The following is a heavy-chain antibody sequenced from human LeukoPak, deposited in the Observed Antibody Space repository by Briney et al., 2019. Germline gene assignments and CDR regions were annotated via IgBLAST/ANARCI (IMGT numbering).Heavy chain of an antibody. J-gene: IGHJ6*03. CDR3: ARSESGVQYFQHYFYIDA. Sequence: SETLSLTCTVSNGDINNYYWSWVRQPPGKGLEWIGYIYYRGSTKYNPSLKSRVTISIDTSNDQVSLRLTSVTAADPAVYYCARSESGVQYFQHYFYIDAWGKGTTVTVSS. CDR2: IYYRGST. CDR1: NGDINNYY. V-gene: IGHV4-59*01. D-gene: IGHD2-2*01.